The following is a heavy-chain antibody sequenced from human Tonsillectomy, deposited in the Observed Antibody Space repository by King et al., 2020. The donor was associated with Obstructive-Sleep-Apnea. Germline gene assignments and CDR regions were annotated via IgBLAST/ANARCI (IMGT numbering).Heavy chain of an antibody. V-gene: IGHV5-10-1*01. D-gene: IGHD6-19*01. CDR3: ARRQWRAPDHYDG. J-gene: IGHJ4*02. CDR2: IDPSDSYS. Sequence: QLVQSGAEVKKPGESLRISCKGSGYTFISYWINWVRQMPGKDLEWMGRIDPSDSYSDYSPSFQGHVTISVDKSITTAYLEWSSLKASDTAMYYCARRQWRAPDHYDGWGQGTLVTVSS. CDR1: GYTFISYW.